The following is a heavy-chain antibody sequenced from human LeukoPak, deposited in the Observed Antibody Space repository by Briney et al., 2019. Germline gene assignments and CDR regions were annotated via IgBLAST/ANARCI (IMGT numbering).Heavy chain of an antibody. D-gene: IGHD5-12*01. CDR2: IKEDGSEI. Sequence: PGGSLRLSCAASGFTFNNYWMSWVRQAPGKGLEWVANIKEDGSEIYYADSVKGRFTISRDNSKNTLYLQMNSLRAEDTAVYYCAREGGGEWLRYFDYWGQGTLVTVSS. CDR3: AREGGGEWLRYFDY. V-gene: IGHV3-7*01. J-gene: IGHJ4*02. CDR1: GFTFNNYW.